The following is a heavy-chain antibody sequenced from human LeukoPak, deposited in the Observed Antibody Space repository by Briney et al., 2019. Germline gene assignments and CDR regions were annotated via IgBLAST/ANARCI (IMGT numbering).Heavy chain of an antibody. Sequence: GGSLRLSCAVSGFTFSSYSMSWVRQAPGKGLEWVSYISSSSTTIYYADSVKGRCTIFRDNARNSLYLQMNSLRAEDTAVYYCARAGRGYGGNSADYWGQGTLVTVSS. CDR3: ARAGRGYGGNSADY. CDR2: ISSSSTTI. D-gene: IGHD4-23*01. J-gene: IGHJ4*02. V-gene: IGHV3-48*01. CDR1: GFTFSSYS.